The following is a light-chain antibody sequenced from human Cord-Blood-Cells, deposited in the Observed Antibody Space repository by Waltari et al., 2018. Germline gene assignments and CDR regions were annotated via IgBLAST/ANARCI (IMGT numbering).Light chain of an antibody. J-gene: IGKJ3*01. CDR3: QQYNSYSFT. CDR1: QSISSW. Sequence: DIQMTQSPSTLSASVGDRVTITCRASQSISSWLAWYQQKQGKAPKLLIYDASSLESGVPSRFSGSGSGTEFILTISSLQPDDFATYYCQQYNSYSFTFGPGTKVDIK. V-gene: IGKV1-5*01. CDR2: DAS.